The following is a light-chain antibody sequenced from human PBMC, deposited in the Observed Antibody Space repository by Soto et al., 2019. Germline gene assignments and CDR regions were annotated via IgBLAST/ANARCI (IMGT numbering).Light chain of an antibody. V-gene: IGKV1-33*01. CDR2: DAS. J-gene: IGKJ5*01. CDR1: QNINNY. Sequence: IQMTQSPCSRAAPAGGGGPITCQASQNINNYLNWYQQKPGRAPKLLIYDASNLEAGVPSRFRGSGSGTDFTFTISRLQPEDIATYYCQQYENLPTFGQGTRVEIK. CDR3: QQYENLPT.